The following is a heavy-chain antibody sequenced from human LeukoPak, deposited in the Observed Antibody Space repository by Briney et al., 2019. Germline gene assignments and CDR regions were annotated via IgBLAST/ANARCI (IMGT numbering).Heavy chain of an antibody. Sequence: YPSETLSLTCTVSGGSISSYYWSWIRQPPGKGLEWIGYIYYSESTNYNPSLKSRVTISVDTSKNQFSLKLSSVTAADTAVYYCARRSRDGYNKEYYFDYWGQGTLVTVSS. J-gene: IGHJ4*02. CDR1: GGSISSYY. V-gene: IGHV4-59*08. CDR2: IYYSEST. D-gene: IGHD5-24*01. CDR3: ARRSRDGYNKEYYFDY.